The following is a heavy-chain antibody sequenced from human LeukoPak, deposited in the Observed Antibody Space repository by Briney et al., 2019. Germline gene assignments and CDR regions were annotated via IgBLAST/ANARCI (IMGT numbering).Heavy chain of an antibody. CDR1: GYTLTELS. V-gene: IGHV1-24*01. Sequence: GASAKVSCKVSGYTLTELSMHWVRQAPGKGLEWMGGFDPEDGETIYAQKFQGRVTMTEDTSTDTAYMELSSLRSEDTAVYYCATDRRSSGWYDPHYFDYWGQGTLVTVSS. J-gene: IGHJ4*02. CDR2: FDPEDGET. CDR3: ATDRRSSGWYDPHYFDY. D-gene: IGHD6-19*01.